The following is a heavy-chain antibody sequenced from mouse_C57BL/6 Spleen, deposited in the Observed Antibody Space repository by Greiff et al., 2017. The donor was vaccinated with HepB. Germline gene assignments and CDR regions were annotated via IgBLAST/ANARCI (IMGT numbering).Heavy chain of an antibody. J-gene: IGHJ3*01. CDR3: ARSGYYGLATGPFAD. CDR1: GYSITSDY. Sequence: DVQLQESGPGLAKPSQTLSLTCSVTGYSITSDYWNWIRKFPGNKLEYMGYISYSGSTYYNPSLKSRISITRYTSKNQYYLQLNSVTTEDTATYYCARSGYYGLATGPFADWGQGTLVTVSA. V-gene: IGHV3-8*01. CDR2: ISYSGST. D-gene: IGHD1-1*01.